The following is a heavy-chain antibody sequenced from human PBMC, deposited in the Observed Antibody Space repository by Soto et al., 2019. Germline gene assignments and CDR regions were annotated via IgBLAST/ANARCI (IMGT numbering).Heavy chain of an antibody. D-gene: IGHD3-22*01. CDR3: ARWFSGYSDYYYYYGMDV. Sequence: PGGSLRLSCAASGFTFSDYYMSWIRQAPGEGLEWVSYISSSGSTIYYADSVKGRFTISRDNAKNSLYLQMNSLRAEDTAVYYCARWFSGYSDYYYYYGMDVWGQGTTVTVSS. CDR1: GFTFSDYY. CDR2: ISSSGSTI. J-gene: IGHJ6*02. V-gene: IGHV3-11*01.